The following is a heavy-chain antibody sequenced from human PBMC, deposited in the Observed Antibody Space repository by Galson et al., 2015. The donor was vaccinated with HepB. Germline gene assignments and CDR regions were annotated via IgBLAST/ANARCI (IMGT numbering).Heavy chain of an antibody. J-gene: IGHJ4*02. Sequence: SVKVSCKASGGTFSSYTISWVRQAPGQGLEWMGRIIPILGIANYAQKFQGRVTITADKSTSTAYMELSSLRSEDTAVYYCARGPTAIAAAEKIDYWGQGTLVTVSS. D-gene: IGHD6-13*01. V-gene: IGHV1-69*02. CDR1: GGTFSSYT. CDR3: ARGPTAIAAAEKIDY. CDR2: IIPILGIA.